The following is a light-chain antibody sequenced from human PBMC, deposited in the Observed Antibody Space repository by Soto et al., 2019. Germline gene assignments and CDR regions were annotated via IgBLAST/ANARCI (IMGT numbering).Light chain of an antibody. J-gene: IGLJ1*01. Sequence: QSVLTQPPSASGTPGQRVTISCSGSNSNIGSNPVHWYQQFPGTAPKVLIYSNYQRPSGVPDRFPGSKSGTSASLAISGLQSEDEADYYCSSYVGSDVFVFGTGTKVTVL. CDR3: SSYVGSDVFV. V-gene: IGLV1-44*01. CDR1: NSNIGSNP. CDR2: SNY.